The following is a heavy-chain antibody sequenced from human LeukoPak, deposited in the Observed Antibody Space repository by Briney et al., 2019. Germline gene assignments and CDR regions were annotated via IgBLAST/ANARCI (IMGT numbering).Heavy chain of an antibody. CDR3: ASPLRAAADAFDI. V-gene: IGHV4-30-2*01. CDR1: GGSISSGGYY. Sequence: SETLSLTCTVSGGSISSGGYYWSWIRQPPGKGLEWIGYIYHSGSTYYNPSLKSRVTISVDRSKNQFSLKLSSVTAADTAVYYCASPLRAAADAFDIWGQGTMVTVSS. J-gene: IGHJ3*02. CDR2: IYHSGST. D-gene: IGHD6-13*01.